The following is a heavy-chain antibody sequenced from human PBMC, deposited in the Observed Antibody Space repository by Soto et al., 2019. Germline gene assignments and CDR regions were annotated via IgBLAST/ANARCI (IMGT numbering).Heavy chain of an antibody. CDR3: ARDPYYYDSSGYYFPRHTFDY. CDR1: GGSISSGGYY. D-gene: IGHD3-22*01. CDR2: IYYSGST. J-gene: IGHJ4*02. Sequence: PSETLSLTCTVSGGSISSGGYYWSWIRQHPGKGLEWIGYIYYSGSTYYNPSLKSRVTISVDTSKNQFSLKLSSVTAADTAVYYCARDPYYYDSSGYYFPRHTFDYWGQGTLVTVSS. V-gene: IGHV4-31*03.